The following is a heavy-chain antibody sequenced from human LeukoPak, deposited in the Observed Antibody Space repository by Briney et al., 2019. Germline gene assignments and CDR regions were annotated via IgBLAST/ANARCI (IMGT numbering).Heavy chain of an antibody. CDR3: ARGGRSSSWSEGLFGY. V-gene: IGHV4-59*01. CDR2: IYYSGST. J-gene: IGHJ4*02. Sequence: PSETLSLTCTVSGGSISSYYWSWIRQPPGKGLEWIGYIYYSGSTNYNPSLKSRVTISVDTSKNQFSLKLSSVTAADTAVYYCARGGRSSSWSEGLFGYWGQGTLATGSS. D-gene: IGHD6-13*01. CDR1: GGSISSYY.